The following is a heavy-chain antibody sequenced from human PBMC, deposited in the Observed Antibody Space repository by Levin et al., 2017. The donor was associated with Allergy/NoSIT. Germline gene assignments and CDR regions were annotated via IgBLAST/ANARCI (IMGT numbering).Heavy chain of an antibody. CDR3: AKEMHMWLIHPLFDS. V-gene: IGHV3-23*01. Sequence: GESLKISCAASGFSFSSYAMNWVRQAPGKGLEWVSTISGPGGITHYADSVKGRFTISRDNSNNTLFLQMNSLRAGDTAIYNCAKEMHMWLIHPLFDSWGLGILVSVSS. D-gene: IGHD6-19*01. J-gene: IGHJ4*02. CDR2: ISGPGGIT. CDR1: GFSFSSYA.